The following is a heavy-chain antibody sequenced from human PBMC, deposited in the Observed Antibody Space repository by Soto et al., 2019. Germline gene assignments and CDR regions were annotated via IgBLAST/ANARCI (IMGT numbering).Heavy chain of an antibody. CDR1: GGTFSSYA. Sequence: GASVKVSCKASGGTFSSYAISWVRQAPGQGLEWMGGIIPIFGTANYAQKFQGRVTITADESTSTAYMELSSLRSEDTAVYYCARSDSSSSSSSWYYFDYWGQGTLVTAPQ. V-gene: IGHV1-69*13. CDR3: ARSDSSSSSSSWYYFDY. D-gene: IGHD6-6*01. J-gene: IGHJ4*02. CDR2: IIPIFGTA.